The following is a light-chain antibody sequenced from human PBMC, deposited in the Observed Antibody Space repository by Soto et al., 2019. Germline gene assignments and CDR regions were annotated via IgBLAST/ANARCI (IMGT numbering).Light chain of an antibody. CDR3: QQYHDWPPYT. Sequence: EIVLTQSPGTLSLSPGETATLSCRASQSVRSNYLAWYQQKPGQAPRLLMYGASTRATGIPARFSGSGSGTEFTLTISSLQSEDFAVYYCQQYHDWPPYTFGQGTKVDIK. V-gene: IGKV3-15*01. CDR1: QSVRSN. CDR2: GAS. J-gene: IGKJ2*01.